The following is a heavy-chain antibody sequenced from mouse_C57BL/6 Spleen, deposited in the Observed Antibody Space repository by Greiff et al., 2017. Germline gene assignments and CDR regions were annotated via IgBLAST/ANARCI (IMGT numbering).Heavy chain of an antibody. CDR3: ARIDDGYSPFAY. D-gene: IGHD2-3*01. Sequence: QVQLQQPGAELVKPGASVKLSCKASGYTFTSYWMHWVKQRPGQGLEWIGMIHPNSGSTNYNEKFKSKATLTVDKSSSTAYMQLSSLTSEDSAVYYCARIDDGYSPFAYWGQGTLVTVSA. V-gene: IGHV1-64*01. CDR1: GYTFTSYW. J-gene: IGHJ3*01. CDR2: IHPNSGST.